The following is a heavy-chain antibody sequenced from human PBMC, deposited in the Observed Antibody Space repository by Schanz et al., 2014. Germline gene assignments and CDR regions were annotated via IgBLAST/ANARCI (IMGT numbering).Heavy chain of an antibody. Sequence: VRLVESGGGLVKPGGSLRLSCAASGFTFSDYYMSWIRQAPGKGLEWVAVIWYDENNKYYADSVKGRFTISRDNSKNTLYLQMNSLRADDTAVYFCARAHGNNWYGKGLDYWGQGTQVTVSS. D-gene: IGHD1-1*01. CDR1: GFTFSDYY. CDR3: ARAHGNNWYGKGLDY. V-gene: IGHV3-33*08. J-gene: IGHJ4*02. CDR2: IWYDENNK.